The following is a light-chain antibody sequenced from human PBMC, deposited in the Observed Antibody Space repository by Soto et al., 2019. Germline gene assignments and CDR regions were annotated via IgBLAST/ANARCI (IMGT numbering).Light chain of an antibody. CDR3: QSYDSSLSAVV. V-gene: IGLV1-40*01. CDR2: GNS. J-gene: IGLJ2*01. Sequence: QSVLKQPPSVSGAPGQRVTLSCTGSSSNIGAGYDVHWYQQLPGTAPKLLIYGNSNRPSGVPDRFSGSKSGTSASLAITGLQAEDEADYYCQSYDSSLSAVVFGGGTKLTVL. CDR1: SSNIGAGYD.